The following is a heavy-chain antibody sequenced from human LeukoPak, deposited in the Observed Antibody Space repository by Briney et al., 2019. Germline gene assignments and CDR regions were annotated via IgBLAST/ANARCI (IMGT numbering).Heavy chain of an antibody. Sequence: EGSLRLSCAASGFTFTSYAMSWVRQAPGRALEWVSAISGGGGGTDYADSVKGRFTISRDSSKNTLFLQMNSLRAEDTAVYYCAKGLYSSSWAGGFDYWGQGTLVTVSS. V-gene: IGHV3-23*01. J-gene: IGHJ4*02. CDR1: GFTFTSYA. D-gene: IGHD6-13*01. CDR2: ISGGGGGT. CDR3: AKGLYSSSWAGGFDY.